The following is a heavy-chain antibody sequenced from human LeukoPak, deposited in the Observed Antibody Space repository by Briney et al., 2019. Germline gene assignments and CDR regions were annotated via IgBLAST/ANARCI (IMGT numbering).Heavy chain of an antibody. J-gene: IGHJ3*02. CDR1: GDSISRSSYY. CDR3: ARVLFTEEDAFDI. V-gene: IGHV4-39*07. Sequence: ETLSLTCTVSGDSISRSSYYWGWIRQPPGEGLEWIGSIYYSGITYYNPSLKNRVTISVDMSKNQFSLNLTSVTAADTAVYYCARVLFTEEDAFDIWGQGTMVTVSS. CDR2: IYYSGIT.